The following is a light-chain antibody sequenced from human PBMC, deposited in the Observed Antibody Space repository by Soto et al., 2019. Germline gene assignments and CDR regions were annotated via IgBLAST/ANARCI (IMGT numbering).Light chain of an antibody. Sequence: DIQMTQSPSSLSASVGARVTITCRASQTIAMYVNWFQQKPGKAPKPLIYTTSSLQSGVPPRFSGSGSETDVTLTISRLQPEDSATYYCQQSFTTPYTFGQGTKLEIK. V-gene: IGKV1-39*01. CDR2: TTS. CDR1: QTIAMY. CDR3: QQSFTTPYT. J-gene: IGKJ2*01.